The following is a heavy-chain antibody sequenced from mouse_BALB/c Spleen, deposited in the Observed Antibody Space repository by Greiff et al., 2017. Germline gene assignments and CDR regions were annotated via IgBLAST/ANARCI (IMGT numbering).Heavy chain of an antibody. CDR1: GFTFSSYA. V-gene: IGHV5-6-5*01. CDR3: ARGRGYGRDYFDY. J-gene: IGHJ2*01. Sequence: EVQLVESGGGLVKPGGSLKLSCAASGFTFSSYAMSWVRQTPEKRLEWVASISSGGSTYYPDSVKGRFTISRDNARNILYLQMSSLRSEDTAMYYCARGRGYGRDYFDYWGQGTTLTVSS. D-gene: IGHD1-2*01. CDR2: ISSGGST.